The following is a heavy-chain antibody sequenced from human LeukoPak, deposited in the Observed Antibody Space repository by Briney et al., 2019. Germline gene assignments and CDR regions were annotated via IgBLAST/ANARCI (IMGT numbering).Heavy chain of an antibody. J-gene: IGHJ4*02. D-gene: IGHD6-19*01. CDR3: ARQGAYSSAIGMGY. Sequence: ASVKVSCKASGYTFTSYDINWVRQAPGQGLEWMGMINPSGGGTSYAQKFQGRVTMTRDTFTRTVYMEVSSLKPEDTAVYYCARQGAYSSAIGMGYWGQGTLVTVSS. V-gene: IGHV1-46*01. CDR2: INPSGGGT. CDR1: GYTFTSYD.